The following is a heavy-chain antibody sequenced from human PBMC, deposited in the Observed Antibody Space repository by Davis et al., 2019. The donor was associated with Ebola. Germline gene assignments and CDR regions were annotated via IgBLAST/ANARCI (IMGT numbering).Heavy chain of an antibody. CDR1: GYSFTNHW. D-gene: IGHD2-21*02. V-gene: IGHV5-51*01. CDR2: IYPGDSAT. CDR3: ARAYCGGDCYLTYYFDY. Sequence: PGGSLRLSCKGSGYSFTNHWIAWVRQRPGKGLEWMGIIYPGDSATTYSPSFQGQVTISADKSTTTAYLQWNSLKASDTAMYYCARAYCGGDCYLTYYFDYWGQGTLVTVSS. J-gene: IGHJ4*02.